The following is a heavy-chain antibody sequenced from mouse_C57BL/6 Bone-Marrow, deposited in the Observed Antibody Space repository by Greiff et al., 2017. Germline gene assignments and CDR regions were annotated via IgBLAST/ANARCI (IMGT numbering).Heavy chain of an antibody. J-gene: IGHJ2*01. CDR1: GYTFTSYW. V-gene: IGHV1-55*01. CDR2: IYPGSGST. D-gene: IGHD1-1*01. Sequence: QVQLKQPGAELVKPGASVKMSCKASGYTFTSYWITWVKQRPGQGLEWIGDIYPGSGSTNYNEKFKSKATLTVDTSSSTAYMQLSSLTSEDSAVYYCARITTVVATSWGQGTTLTVSS. CDR3: ARITTVVATS.